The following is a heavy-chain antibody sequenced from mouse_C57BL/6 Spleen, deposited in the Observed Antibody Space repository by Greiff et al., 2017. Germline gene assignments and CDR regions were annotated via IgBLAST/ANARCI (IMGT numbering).Heavy chain of an antibody. D-gene: IGHD2-4*01. V-gene: IGHV1-55*01. CDR1: GYTFTSYW. CDR2: FYPGSGST. CDR3: ARQRDYDVDYAMDY. J-gene: IGHJ4*01. Sequence: QVQLQQPGAELVKPGASVKMSCTASGYTFTSYWITWVKQRPGQGLEWIGDFYPGSGSTNYNEKFKSKATLTVDTSSSTAYMQLSSLTSEDSAVYYCARQRDYDVDYAMDYWGQGTSVTVSS.